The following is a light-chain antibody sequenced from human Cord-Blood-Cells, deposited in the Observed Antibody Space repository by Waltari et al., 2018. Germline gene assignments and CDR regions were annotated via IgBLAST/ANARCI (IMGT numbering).Light chain of an antibody. CDR1: QSISSY. CDR2: AAS. V-gene: IGKV1-39*01. CDR3: QQSYSTPYT. Sequence: DIQMTHSPSSLSASVGNRVTIPCRASQSISSYLNWYQQKPGKAPKLLIYAASSLQSGVPSRFSGSGSGTDFTLTISSLQSEDFATYYCQQSYSTPYTFGQGTKLEIK. J-gene: IGKJ2*01.